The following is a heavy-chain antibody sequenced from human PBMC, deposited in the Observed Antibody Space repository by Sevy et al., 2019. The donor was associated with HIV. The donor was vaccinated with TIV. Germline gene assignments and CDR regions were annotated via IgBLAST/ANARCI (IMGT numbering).Heavy chain of an antibody. J-gene: IGHJ4*02. CDR2: ISYDGSNK. D-gene: IGHD3-10*01. CDR1: GFTISRYA. V-gene: IGHV3-30*04. Sequence: GGSLRLSCAASGFTISRYAMHWVRQAPGKGLEWVAVISYDGSNKYYADSVKGRFTISRDNSKNTLYLQMNSLRAEDTAVYYCARGAGLLWFGELAYYFDYWGQGTLVTVSS. CDR3: ARGAGLLWFGELAYYFDY.